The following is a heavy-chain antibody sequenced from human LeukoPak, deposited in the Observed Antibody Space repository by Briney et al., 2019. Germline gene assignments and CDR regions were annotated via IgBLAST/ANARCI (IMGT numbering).Heavy chain of an antibody. J-gene: IGHJ4*02. D-gene: IGHD2-21*02. CDR2: ISGTSTYI. CDR1: GFIFSDYS. V-gene: IGHV3-21*01. CDR3: VSVRTAYPNLEDY. Sequence: GGSLRFSCAASGFIFSDYSMNWVRQAPGEGLEWVSSISGTSTYIYYADSVKGRFTISRDNAKNTLYLQMNSLRDEDTALYYCVSVRTAYPNLEDYWGQGTLVTVSS.